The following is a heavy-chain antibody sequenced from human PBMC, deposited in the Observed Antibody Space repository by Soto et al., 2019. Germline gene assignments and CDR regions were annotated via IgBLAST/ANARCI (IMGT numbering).Heavy chain of an antibody. CDR2: ISGSGST. CDR1: GFPFSSYA. Sequence: EVQLLESGGGLVQTGGSLRLSCAASGFPFSSYAMSWVRQTPGKGLEWVSVISGSGSTHYADSVKGRFTISRDNSKNTLYLQMNSLRVEDTAVYYCAKSLEGSGSYPTFDYWGQGTLVTVSS. CDR3: AKSLEGSGSYPTFDY. D-gene: IGHD3-10*01. V-gene: IGHV3-23*01. J-gene: IGHJ4*02.